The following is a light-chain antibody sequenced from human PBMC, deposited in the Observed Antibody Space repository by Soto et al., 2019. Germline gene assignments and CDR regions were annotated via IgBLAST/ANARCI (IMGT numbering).Light chain of an antibody. CDR2: NNN. CDR1: SSNIGAFYD. V-gene: IGLV1-40*01. CDR3: QSYDSSHNYV. Sequence: QSVLTQPPSVSGAPGQRVTISCTGSSSNIGAFYDVHWYQQLPGTAPKLLIYNNNNRPSGVPDRFSGSKSGTSASLAITGLQAEDEADYYCQSYDSSHNYVFGTGTKLTVL. J-gene: IGLJ1*01.